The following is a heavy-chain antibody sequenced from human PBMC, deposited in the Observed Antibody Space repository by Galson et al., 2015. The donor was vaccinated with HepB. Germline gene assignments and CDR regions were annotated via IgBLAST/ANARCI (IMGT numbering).Heavy chain of an antibody. CDR1: GFTFSSYA. CDR2: ISGSGDGT. V-gene: IGHV3-23*01. J-gene: IGHJ4*02. Sequence: SLRLSCAASGFTFSSYAMSWVRQAPGKGLEWASAISGSGDGTWYPDSVRGRFTISRDNSRNMIYLQMNRLRVEDTAVYYCARAPAGANGHFDYWGQGTLVTVAP. D-gene: IGHD2-8*01. CDR3: ARAPAGANGHFDY.